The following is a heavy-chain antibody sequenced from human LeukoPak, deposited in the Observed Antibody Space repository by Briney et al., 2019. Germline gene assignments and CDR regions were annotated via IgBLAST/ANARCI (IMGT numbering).Heavy chain of an antibody. CDR3: ARYYAGATDY. V-gene: IGHV4-34*01. J-gene: IGHJ4*02. D-gene: IGHD1-26*01. Sequence: SETLSLTCAVYGGSFSGYYWSWIRQPPGKGLEWIGEINHSGSTNYNPSLKSRVTISVDTSKNQFSLKLSSVTAADSAVYYCARYYAGATDYWGQGTLVTVSS. CDR2: INHSGST. CDR1: GGSFSGYY.